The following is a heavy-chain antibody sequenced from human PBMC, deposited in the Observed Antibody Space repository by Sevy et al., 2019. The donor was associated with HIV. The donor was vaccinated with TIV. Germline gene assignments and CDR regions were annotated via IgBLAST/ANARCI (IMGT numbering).Heavy chain of an antibody. Sequence: GGSLRLSCAASGFTFSSYGMHWVRQAPGKGLEWVAVISYDGSNKYYADSVKGRFTISRDNSKNTLYLQMNSLRAEDTAVYYYAKDGMGAAAGAFDYWGQGTLVTVSS. CDR1: GFTFSSYG. CDR2: ISYDGSNK. D-gene: IGHD6-13*01. V-gene: IGHV3-30*18. CDR3: AKDGMGAAAGAFDY. J-gene: IGHJ4*02.